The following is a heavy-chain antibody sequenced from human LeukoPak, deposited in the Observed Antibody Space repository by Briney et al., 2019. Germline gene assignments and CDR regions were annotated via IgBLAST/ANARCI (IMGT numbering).Heavy chain of an antibody. D-gene: IGHD4-17*01. CDR2: IYYIGST. J-gene: IGHJ4*02. CDR1: GVSISSGDYY. V-gene: IGHV4-30-4*01. CDR3: ASLPPTVTMLDY. Sequence: SETLSLTCTVSGVSISSGDYYWSWIRQPPGKGLERLGYIYYIGSTYYNPSLKSRVTISVDTSKNQFSLKLSSVTAADTAVYYCASLPPTVTMLDYWGQGTLVTVSS.